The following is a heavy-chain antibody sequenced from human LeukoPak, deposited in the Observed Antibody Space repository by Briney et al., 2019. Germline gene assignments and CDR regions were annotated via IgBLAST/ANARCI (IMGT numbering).Heavy chain of an antibody. CDR1: GFTFSSYG. D-gene: IGHD3-10*01. CDR2: IRYDGSNK. J-gene: IGHJ3*02. V-gene: IGHV3-30*02. Sequence: PGGSLRLSCAAWGFTFSSYGMHWVRQAPGKGLEWVAFIRYDGSNKYYADSVKGRFTISRDNSKNTLYLQMNSLRAEDTAVYYCAKLLWFGELYAHDAFDIWGQGTMVTVSS. CDR3: AKLLWFGELYAHDAFDI.